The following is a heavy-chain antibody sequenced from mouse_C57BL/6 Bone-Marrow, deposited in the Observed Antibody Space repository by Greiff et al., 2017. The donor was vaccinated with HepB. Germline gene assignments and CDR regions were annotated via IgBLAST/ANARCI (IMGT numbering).Heavy chain of an antibody. V-gene: IGHV14-4*01. Sequence: EVQLQQSGAELVRPGASVKLSCTASGFNIKDDYMHWVKQRPEQGLEWIGWIDPENGDTEYASKFQGKATITADTSSNTAYLQLSSLTSEDPAVYYCTTLHYDYDVGYAMDYWGQGTSVTVSS. D-gene: IGHD2-4*01. CDR3: TTLHYDYDVGYAMDY. CDR2: IDPENGDT. CDR1: GFNIKDDY. J-gene: IGHJ4*01.